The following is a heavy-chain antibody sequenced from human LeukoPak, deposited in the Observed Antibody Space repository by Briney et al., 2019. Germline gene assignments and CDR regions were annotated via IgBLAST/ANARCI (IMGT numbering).Heavy chain of an antibody. D-gene: IGHD2-2*01. CDR3: ARRTTRWGFDY. V-gene: IGHV3-23*01. J-gene: IGHJ4*02. CDR1: GFTFSSYA. CDR2: ISGSGGST. Sequence: GGSLRLSCAASGFTFSSYATSWVRQAPGKGLEWVSAISGSGGSTYYADSVKGRFTISRDNSKNTLYLQMNSLRAEDTAVYYCARRTTRWGFDYWGQGTLVTVSS.